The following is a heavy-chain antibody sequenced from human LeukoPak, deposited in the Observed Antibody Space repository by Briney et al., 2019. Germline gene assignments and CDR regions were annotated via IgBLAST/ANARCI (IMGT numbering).Heavy chain of an antibody. D-gene: IGHD2-2*01. CDR1: GFTFSSYS. CDR3: ARVLGGVVPAARGYMDV. V-gene: IGHV3-48*04. CDR2: ISSSSSTI. Sequence: GGSLRLSCAASGFTFSSYSMNWDRQAPGKGLEWVSYISSSSSTIYYADSVKGRFTISRDNAKNSLYLQMNSLRAEDTAVYYCARVLGGVVPAARGYMDVWGKGTTVTVSS. J-gene: IGHJ6*03.